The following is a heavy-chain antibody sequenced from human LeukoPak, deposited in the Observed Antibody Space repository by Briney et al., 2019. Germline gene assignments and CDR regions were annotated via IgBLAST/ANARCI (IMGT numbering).Heavy chain of an antibody. J-gene: IGHJ6*03. CDR3: AKVLRKKTWIVVVPAYYYYYMDV. Sequence: GGSLRLSCAASGFTFSSYAMSWVRQAPGKGLEWVSAISGSGGSTYYADSVKGRFTISRDNSKNTLYLQMNSLRAEDTAVYYCAKVLRKKTWIVVVPAYYYYYMDVWGKGTTVTVSS. CDR2: ISGSGGST. CDR1: GFTFSSYA. D-gene: IGHD2-2*01. V-gene: IGHV3-23*01.